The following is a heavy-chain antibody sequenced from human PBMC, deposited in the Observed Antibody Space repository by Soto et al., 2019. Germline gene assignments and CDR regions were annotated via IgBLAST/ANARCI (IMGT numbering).Heavy chain of an antibody. CDR3: ARYYGDYKNYFDY. Sequence: SETLSLTCTVSGGSISSSSYYWGWIRQPPGKGLELIGSIFYSGTTYNNPSLNSRVTPSVDTSKNQFSLKLNSVTAADTAVYYCARYYGDYKNYFDYWGQGTLVTVSS. J-gene: IGHJ4*02. CDR2: IFYSGTT. D-gene: IGHD4-17*01. V-gene: IGHV4-39*01. CDR1: GGSISSSSYY.